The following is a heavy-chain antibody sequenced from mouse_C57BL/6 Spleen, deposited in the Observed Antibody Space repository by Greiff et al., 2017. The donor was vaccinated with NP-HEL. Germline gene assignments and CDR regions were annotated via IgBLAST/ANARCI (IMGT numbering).Heavy chain of an antibody. D-gene: IGHD2-2*01. V-gene: IGHV1-52*01. CDR1: GYTFTSYW. CDR3: ARGEVTTGRFAY. J-gene: IGHJ3*01. Sequence: QVQLKQPGAELVRPGSSVKLSCKASGYTFTSYWMHWVKQRPIQGLEWIGNIDPSDSETHYNQKFKDKATLTVDKSSSTAYMQLSSLTSEDSAVYYCARGEVTTGRFAYWGQGTLVTVSA. CDR2: IDPSDSET.